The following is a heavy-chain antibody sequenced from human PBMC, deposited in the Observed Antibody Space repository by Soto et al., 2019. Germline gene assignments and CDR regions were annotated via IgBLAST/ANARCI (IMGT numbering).Heavy chain of an antibody. Sequence: QVQLVESGGGVVQPGRSLRLSCAASGFTFSSYGMHWVRQAPGKGLEWVAVIWYDGSNKYYADSVKGRFTISRDNSKNTLYLQINSLRAEDTAVYYCARVVDSDDACDIWGQGTMVTVSS. J-gene: IGHJ3*02. D-gene: IGHD2-15*01. V-gene: IGHV3-33*01. CDR3: ARVVDSDDACDI. CDR1: GFTFSSYG. CDR2: IWYDGSNK.